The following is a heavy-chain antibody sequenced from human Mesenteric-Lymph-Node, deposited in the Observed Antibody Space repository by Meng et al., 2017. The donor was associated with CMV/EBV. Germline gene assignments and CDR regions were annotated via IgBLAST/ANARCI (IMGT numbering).Heavy chain of an antibody. CDR2: INHSGST. V-gene: IGHV4-34*01. CDR3: ARVMYYDFWSGYSGRHYFDY. J-gene: IGHJ4*02. CDR1: FSGYY. D-gene: IGHD3-3*01. Sequence: FSGYYWSWIRQPPGKGLEWIGEINHSGSTNHNPSLKSRVTISVDTSKNQFSLKLSSVTAADTAVYYCARVMYYDFWSGYSGRHYFDYWGQGTLVTVSS.